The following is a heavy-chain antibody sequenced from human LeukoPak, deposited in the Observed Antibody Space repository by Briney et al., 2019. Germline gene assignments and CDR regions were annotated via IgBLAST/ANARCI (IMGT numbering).Heavy chain of an antibody. D-gene: IGHD6-19*01. CDR1: GYTFTELS. V-gene: IGHV1-24*01. J-gene: IGHJ6*02. CDR3: ATERAVARPGNYYYGMDV. CDR2: FDPEDGET. Sequence: ASVKVSCKVSGYTFTELSMHWVRQAPGKGLEWMGGFDPEDGETIYAQKFQGRVTMTEDTSTDTAYMELSSLRSEDTAVYYCATERAVARPGNYYYGMDVWGQGTTVTVSS.